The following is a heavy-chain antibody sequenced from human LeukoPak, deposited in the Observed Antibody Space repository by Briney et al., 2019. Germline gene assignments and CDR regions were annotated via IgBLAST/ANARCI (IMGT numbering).Heavy chain of an antibody. CDR1: GGSISSSSYY. J-gene: IGHJ3*02. Sequence: SETLSLTCSVSGGSISSSSYYWSWIRQPPGKGLEWIGYIYYSGSTNYNPSLKSRVTISVDTSKNQFSLKLSSVTAADTAVYYCARSLPAYSSSWDTLDAFDIWGQGTMVTVSS. D-gene: IGHD6-13*01. CDR3: ARSLPAYSSSWDTLDAFDI. V-gene: IGHV4-61*05. CDR2: IYYSGST.